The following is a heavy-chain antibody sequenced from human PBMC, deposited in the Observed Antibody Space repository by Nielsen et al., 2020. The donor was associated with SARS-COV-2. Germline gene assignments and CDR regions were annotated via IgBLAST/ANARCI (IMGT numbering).Heavy chain of an antibody. V-gene: IGHV3-30-3*01. D-gene: IGHD2-2*01. Sequence: VRQAPGKGLGWVAVISYDGSNKYYADSVKGRFTISRDNSKNTLYLQMNSLRTEDTAVYYCAREDVVVVPAAKGSYYYYGMDVWGQGTTVTVSS. CDR2: ISYDGSNK. CDR3: AREDVVVVPAAKGSYYYYGMDV. J-gene: IGHJ6*02.